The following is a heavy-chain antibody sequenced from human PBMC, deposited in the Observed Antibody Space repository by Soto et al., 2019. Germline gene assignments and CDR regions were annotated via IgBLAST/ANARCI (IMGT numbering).Heavy chain of an antibody. D-gene: IGHD5-12*01. J-gene: IGHJ4*02. CDR3: SKWSGYGDL. Sequence: GASVKVSCKTSGYTFNTYGISWVRQAPGQGLEWMGWISGYSGNSDYSQKFQGRVTMTRDTSTRIAYMELRGLTSDDTAMYFCSKWSGYGDLWGQGTLVTVSS. V-gene: IGHV1-18*04. CDR1: GYTFNTYG. CDR2: ISGYSGNS.